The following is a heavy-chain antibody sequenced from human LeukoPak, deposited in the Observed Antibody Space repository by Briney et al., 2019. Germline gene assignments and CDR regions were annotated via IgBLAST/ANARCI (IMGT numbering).Heavy chain of an antibody. CDR1: GYTFTSYG. V-gene: IGHV1-18*04. Sequence: ASVKVSCKASGYTFTSYGISWVRQAPGQGLEWMGWISAYNGNTNYAQKLQGRVTMTTDTSTSTAYMELRSLRSDDTAVYYCARDRGDYGVSWFDPWAREPWSPSPQ. D-gene: IGHD4-17*01. CDR3: ARDRGDYGVSWFDP. J-gene: IGHJ5*02. CDR2: ISAYNGNT.